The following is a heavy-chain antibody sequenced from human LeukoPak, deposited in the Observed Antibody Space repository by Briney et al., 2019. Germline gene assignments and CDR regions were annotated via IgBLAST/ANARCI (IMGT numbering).Heavy chain of an antibody. CDR1: GFTFSSYW. Sequence: GGSLRLSCAASGFTFSSYWMHWVRQGPGKGLVWVSRINSDGSSTNYADSVKGRFTVSRDNAKKTLYLQMNSLRAEDTAVYYCARVKGGSYYGTAEGFDYWGQGTLVTVSS. CDR3: ARVKGGSYYGTAEGFDY. D-gene: IGHD1-26*01. J-gene: IGHJ4*02. V-gene: IGHV3-74*01. CDR2: INSDGSST.